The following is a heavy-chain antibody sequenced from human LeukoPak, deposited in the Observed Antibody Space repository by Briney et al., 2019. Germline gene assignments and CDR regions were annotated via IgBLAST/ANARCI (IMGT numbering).Heavy chain of an antibody. V-gene: IGHV4-34*01. J-gene: IGHJ4*02. D-gene: IGHD1-26*01. Sequence: SETLSLTCAVYGGSFSGYYWSWIRQPPGKGLEWIGEINHSGSTNYNPSLESRVTISVDTSKNQFSLKLSSVTAADTAVYYCARGVVVGATKSFGYWGQGTLVTVSS. CDR2: INHSGST. CDR3: ARGVVVGATKSFGY. CDR1: GGSFSGYY.